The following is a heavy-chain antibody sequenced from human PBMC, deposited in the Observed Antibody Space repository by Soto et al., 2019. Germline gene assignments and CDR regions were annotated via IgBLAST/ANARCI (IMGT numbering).Heavy chain of an antibody. CDR2: IYHSGST. CDR1: GGSISSGGYS. CDR3: ARGRPRGYEFDY. D-gene: IGHD3-3*01. Sequence: SETLSLTCAVSGGSISSGGYSWGWIRQPPGKGLEWIGYIYHSGSTYYNPSLKSRVTISVDRSKNQFSLKLSSVTAADTAVYYCARGRPRGYEFDYWGQGTLVTVSS. V-gene: IGHV4-30-2*01. J-gene: IGHJ4*02.